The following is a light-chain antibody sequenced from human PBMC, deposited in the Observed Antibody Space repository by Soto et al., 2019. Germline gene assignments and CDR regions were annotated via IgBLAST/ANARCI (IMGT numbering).Light chain of an antibody. V-gene: IGKV1-39*01. CDR1: QSISSY. J-gene: IGKJ5*01. CDR2: AAS. Sequence: DIQMTQSASSLSASVGDRVTITCRASQSISSYLNWYQQKPGKAPKLLIYAASSLQSGVPSRFSGSGSGTDFTLTISSLQPEDFATYYCQQSYSTPITFGQRTRLE. CDR3: QQSYSTPIT.